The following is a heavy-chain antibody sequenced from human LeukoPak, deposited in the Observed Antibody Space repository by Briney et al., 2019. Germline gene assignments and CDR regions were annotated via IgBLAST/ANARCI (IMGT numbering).Heavy chain of an antibody. V-gene: IGHV4-59*12. CDR1: GGSISSYY. J-gene: IGHJ4*02. CDR2: INFTGSTDTGST. D-gene: IGHD1-26*01. Sequence: SETLSLTCTVSGGSISSYYWSWIRQPPGKGLEWIAEINFTGSTDTGSTSYSPSLKSRVTISVDTSKNQLSLHLRSATAADTGVYFCARGFCGFWELDFWGQGTLGTVSS. CDR3: ARGFCGFWELDF.